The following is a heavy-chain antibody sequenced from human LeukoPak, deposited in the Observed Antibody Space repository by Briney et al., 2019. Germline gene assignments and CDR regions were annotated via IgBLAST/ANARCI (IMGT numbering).Heavy chain of an antibody. Sequence: PGGSLRLSCAASGFSFNRHGMHWVRRAPGKGLEWVAVIWYDGSNKYYADSVKGRFTISRDNSKNTLYLQMNSLRAEDTAVYYCAKGSALWFGEFTGGYWGQGTLVTVSS. V-gene: IGHV3-30*02. CDR3: AKGSALWFGEFTGGY. D-gene: IGHD3-10*01. CDR2: IWYDGSNK. J-gene: IGHJ4*02. CDR1: GFSFNRHG.